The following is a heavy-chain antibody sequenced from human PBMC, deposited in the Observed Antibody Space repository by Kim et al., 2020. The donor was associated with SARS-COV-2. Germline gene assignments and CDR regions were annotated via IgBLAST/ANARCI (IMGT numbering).Heavy chain of an antibody. CDR3: ARKAVAGSFDY. CDR2: INYSGST. CDR1: GGSISSYY. J-gene: IGHJ4*02. Sequence: SETLSLTCTVSGGSISSYYWNWIRQPPGKGLEWIGYINYSGSTNYNPSLKSLVTISVDTSKNQFSLKLSSVTAADTAVYYCARKAVAGSFDYWGQGTLATVSS. D-gene: IGHD6-19*01. V-gene: IGHV4-59*01.